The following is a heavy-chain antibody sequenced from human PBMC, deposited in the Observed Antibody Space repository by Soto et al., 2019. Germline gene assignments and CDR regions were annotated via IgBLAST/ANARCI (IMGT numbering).Heavy chain of an antibody. CDR3: ASSLRGYCSGGSCSPLDC. D-gene: IGHD2-15*01. CDR2: ISYDGSNR. CDR1: GFTFTSYA. V-gene: IGHV3-30-3*01. J-gene: IGHJ4*02. Sequence: QVQLAESGGGVVQPGRSLRLSCAASGFTFTSYAMHWVRQAPGKGLEWVAVISYDGSNRYYADSVKGRFTISIDNSENTLFLHMNGRRAEDTAVYYGASSLRGYCSGGSCSPLDCLCQGSLVTVAS.